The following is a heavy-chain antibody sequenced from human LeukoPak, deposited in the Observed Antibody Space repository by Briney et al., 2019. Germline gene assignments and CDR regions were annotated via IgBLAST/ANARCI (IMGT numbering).Heavy chain of an antibody. CDR2: IYYSGST. J-gene: IGHJ4*02. Sequence: SETLSLTCTVSGGSISSSSYYWGWIRPPPGKGLEWIGSIYYSGSTYYNPSLKSRVTISVDTSKNQFSLKLSSVTAADTAVYYCARGYSAARFDYWGQGTLVTVSS. V-gene: IGHV4-39*01. CDR1: GGSISSSSYY. D-gene: IGHD6-13*01. CDR3: ARGYSAARFDY.